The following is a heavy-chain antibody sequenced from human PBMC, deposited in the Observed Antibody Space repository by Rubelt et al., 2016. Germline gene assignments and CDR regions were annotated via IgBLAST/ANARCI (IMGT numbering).Heavy chain of an antibody. V-gene: IGHV4-39*01. CDR2: IYYSGST. D-gene: IGHD3-3*01. J-gene: IGHJ4*02. CDR3: ARGRFLEWLPPDY. Sequence: QLQLQESGPGLVKLSETLSLTCTVSGGSISSSSYYWGWIRQPPGKGLEWIGSIYYSGSTYYNPSLKSRVTISGATSKNQSSLRLSSVTAADTAVYYCARGRFLEWLPPDYWGQGTLVTVSS. CDR1: GGSISSSSYY.